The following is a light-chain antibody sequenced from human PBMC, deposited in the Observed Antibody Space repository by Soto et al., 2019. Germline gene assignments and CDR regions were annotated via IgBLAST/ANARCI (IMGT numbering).Light chain of an antibody. J-gene: IGKJ5*01. CDR3: QRYGSSPTIT. Sequence: EIVLTQSPGTLSLSPVERATLSCRAIQRISSSYLAWYQQKPGQAPRLLIYDASSRATGIPDRFSGSGSGTDSTLTISRLEPEDFAVYYCQRYGSSPTITFGQGTRLEIK. CDR1: QRISSSY. V-gene: IGKV3-20*01. CDR2: DAS.